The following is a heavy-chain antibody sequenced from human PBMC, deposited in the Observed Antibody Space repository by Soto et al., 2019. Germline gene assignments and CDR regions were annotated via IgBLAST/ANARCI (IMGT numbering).Heavy chain of an antibody. CDR2: IIPMSGTP. V-gene: IGHV1-69*01. CDR1: GGTFTKYG. D-gene: IGHD7-27*01. Sequence: QVQLVQSGAEVKKPGSSVKVSCKASGGTFTKYGISWVRQAPGQGLEWMGGIIPMSGTPNYAQKFQGRVAMTADESTSTDYMELTSLTSEDSAGYYCAREHIEVLPGAGDNFHVYGIDVWGQGTKVTVFS. CDR3: AREHIEVLPGAGDNFHVYGIDV. J-gene: IGHJ6*02.